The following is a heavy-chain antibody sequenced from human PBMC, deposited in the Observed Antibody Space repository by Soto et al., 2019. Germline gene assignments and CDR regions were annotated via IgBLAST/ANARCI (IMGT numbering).Heavy chain of an antibody. J-gene: IGHJ5*02. V-gene: IGHV3-23*05. Sequence: GGSLRLSCVASGFTFSNNDTTWVRQAPGKGLEWVSTIDGTSTFSNYADSVEGRFTISRDNSRNTVYLQMNSLRADDTAVYYCAKNSGWFNAWGQGTLVTVSS. CDR2: IDGTSTFS. D-gene: IGHD3-10*01. CDR3: AKNSGWFNA. CDR1: GFTFSNND.